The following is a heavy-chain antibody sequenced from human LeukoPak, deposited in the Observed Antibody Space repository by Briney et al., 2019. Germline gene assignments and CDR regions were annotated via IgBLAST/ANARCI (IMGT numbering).Heavy chain of an antibody. J-gene: IGHJ4*02. CDR2: INSDGGTT. V-gene: IGHV3-74*01. CDR1: GVTFGTYW. D-gene: IGHD3-10*01. CDR3: ATDSYVSGSYYRLFY. Sequence: GGSLRLSCGASGVTFGTYWMHWVRQAPGKGLVWVSGINSDGGTTTYADSVKGRLTISRDNAKNTLYLQMNNLRAEDTAIYYCATDSYVSGSYYRLFYWGQGTLVTVSS.